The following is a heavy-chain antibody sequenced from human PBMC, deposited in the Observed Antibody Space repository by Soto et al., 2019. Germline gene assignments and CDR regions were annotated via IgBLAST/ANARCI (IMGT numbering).Heavy chain of an antibody. V-gene: IGHV4-31*03. Sequence: SETLSLTCTVSGDSISSGGYYWTWIRQSPGRGLEWIGYIYYTENTYYNPSLKSRLTISIDTSKNEFSLNLSSVTAADTAVYYCARVAGLTQNFYYMDVWGKGATVTVS. J-gene: IGHJ6*03. CDR1: GDSISSGGYY. CDR2: IYYTENT. CDR3: ARVAGLTQNFYYMDV.